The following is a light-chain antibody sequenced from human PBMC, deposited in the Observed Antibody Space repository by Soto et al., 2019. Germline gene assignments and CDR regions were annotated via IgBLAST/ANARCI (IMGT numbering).Light chain of an antibody. CDR1: QSVRSN. J-gene: IGKJ4*01. CDR2: GAS. CDR3: QHNNCLWR. V-gene: IGKV3-15*01. Sequence: EIVMTQSPATLSVSPGERVTLSCRASQSVRSNLAWYQQKPGQVPRVLIYGASTRAIGIPARFSGSGSGTDFTPTISSQQAEDFAFYCCQHNNCLWRFGGGTKVEIK.